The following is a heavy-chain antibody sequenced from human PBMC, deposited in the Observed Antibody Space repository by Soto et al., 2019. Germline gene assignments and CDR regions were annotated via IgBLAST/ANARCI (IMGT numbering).Heavy chain of an antibody. CDR3: ARVTHSYYYGSGISYLDY. CDR2: IYYSGTT. CDR1: GGSISSYY. V-gene: IGHV4-59*08. J-gene: IGHJ4*02. D-gene: IGHD3-10*01. Sequence: QVHLQESGPGLVKPSETLSLTCTVSGGSISSYYWSWIRQPPGKGLECIGYIYYSGTTYYNPSLESRDTISIDTSKPQFSLTRSSVTAADPAVYYYARVTHSYYYGSGISYLDYWGQGTLVTVSS.